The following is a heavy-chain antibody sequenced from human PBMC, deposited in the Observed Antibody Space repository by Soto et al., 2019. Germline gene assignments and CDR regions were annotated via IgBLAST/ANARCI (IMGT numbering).Heavy chain of an antibody. CDR1: GFTFDDNA. Sequence: PGGSLRLSCAVSGFTFDDNAMHWVRQAPEKGLEWVSGINWKSDIGYADSVKGRFTISRDNAENSLYLQMNSLRAEDTALYYCARVYSSGYFDYWGQGTLVTVSS. D-gene: IGHD2-21*01. CDR2: INWKSDI. V-gene: IGHV3-9*01. J-gene: IGHJ4*02. CDR3: ARVYSSGYFDY.